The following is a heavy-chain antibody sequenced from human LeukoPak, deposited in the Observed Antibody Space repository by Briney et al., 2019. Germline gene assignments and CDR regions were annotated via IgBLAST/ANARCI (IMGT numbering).Heavy chain of an antibody. Sequence: GASVKVSCKASGGTFSSYAISWVRQAPGQGLEWMGRIIPIFGTANYAQKFQGRVTITTDESTSTAYMDLSSLRSEDTAVYYCARDDAVLYGFDPWGQGTLVTVSS. J-gene: IGHJ5*02. V-gene: IGHV1-69*05. CDR1: GGTFSSYA. CDR2: IIPIFGTA. CDR3: ARDDAVLYGFDP. D-gene: IGHD2-8*01.